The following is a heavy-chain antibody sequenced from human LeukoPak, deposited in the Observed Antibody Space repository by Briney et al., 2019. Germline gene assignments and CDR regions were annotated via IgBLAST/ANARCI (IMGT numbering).Heavy chain of an antibody. Sequence: GGSLRLSCAASGFTFSSYAMSWVRQAPGKGLEWVSTISGGGGGTHYADSVKGRFTISRDNSKNTLYLQMNSLRVGDTAIYYCAKNDSSGSYLDYWGQGTLVTVSS. D-gene: IGHD3-22*01. CDR3: AKNDSSGSYLDY. V-gene: IGHV3-23*01. CDR1: GFTFSSYA. CDR2: ISGGGGGT. J-gene: IGHJ4*02.